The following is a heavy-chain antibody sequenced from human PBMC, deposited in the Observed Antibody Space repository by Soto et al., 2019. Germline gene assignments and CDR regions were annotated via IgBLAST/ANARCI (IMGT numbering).Heavy chain of an antibody. CDR3: ARGRYDFWRAQPGCYFDY. Sequence: SETLSLTCTVSGGSISSYYWSWIRQPPGKGLEWIGYIYYSGSTNYNPSLKSRVTISVDTSKNQFSLKLSSVTAADTAVYYCARGRYDFWRAQPGCYFDYPGQGTLVTLPS. V-gene: IGHV4-59*01. CDR2: IYYSGST. J-gene: IGHJ4*02. D-gene: IGHD3-3*01. CDR1: GGSISSYY.